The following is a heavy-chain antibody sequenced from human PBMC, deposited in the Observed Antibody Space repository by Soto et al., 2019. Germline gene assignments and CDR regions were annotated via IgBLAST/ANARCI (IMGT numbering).Heavy chain of an antibody. D-gene: IGHD4-17*01. V-gene: IGHV3-48*02. Sequence: EVQLVESGGGLVQPGGSLRLSCAASGFTFSSYNMNWVRQAPGKGLEWLSYISSGSSTIYYADSVKVRFTISRDNAKNSLYLQMNSLRDEDTAVYYCARARKYGDALDYWGQGTLVTVSS. J-gene: IGHJ4*02. CDR1: GFTFSSYN. CDR2: ISSGSSTI. CDR3: ARARKYGDALDY.